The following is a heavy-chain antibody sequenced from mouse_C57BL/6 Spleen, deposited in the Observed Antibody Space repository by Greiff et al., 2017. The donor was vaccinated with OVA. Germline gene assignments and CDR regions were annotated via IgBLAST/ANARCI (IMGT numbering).Heavy chain of an antibody. CDR1: GFSLTSYA. D-gene: IGHD3-2*02. J-gene: IGHJ2*01. Sequence: VQLVESGPGLVAPSQSLSITCTVSGFSLTSYAISWVRQPPGKGLEWLGVIWTGGGTNYNSALKSRLSISKDNSKSQVFLKMNSLQTDDTARYYCATNTAQALYYFDYWGQGTTLTVSS. CDR2: IWTGGGT. V-gene: IGHV2-9-1*01. CDR3: ATNTAQALYYFDY.